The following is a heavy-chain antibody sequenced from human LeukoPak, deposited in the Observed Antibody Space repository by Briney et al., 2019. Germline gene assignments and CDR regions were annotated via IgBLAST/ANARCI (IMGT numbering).Heavy chain of an antibody. CDR1: GGSFSGYY. CDR3: AEGGNSDAFDI. D-gene: IGHD4-23*01. Sequence: SETLSLTCAVYGGSFSGYYWSWIRQPPGKGLEWIGEINHSGSTNYNPSLKSRVTISVDTSKNQFSLKLSSVTVADTAVYYCAEGGNSDAFDIWGQGTMVTVSS. V-gene: IGHV4-34*01. J-gene: IGHJ3*02. CDR2: INHSGST.